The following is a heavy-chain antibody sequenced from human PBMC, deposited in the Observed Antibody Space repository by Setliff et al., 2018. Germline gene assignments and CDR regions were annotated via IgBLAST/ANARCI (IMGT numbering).Heavy chain of an antibody. CDR2: INHSGST. V-gene: IGHV4-34*01. J-gene: IGHJ4*02. D-gene: IGHD5-18*01. Sequence: SETLSLTCAVYGGSFSGYYWSWIRQPPGKGLEWIGEINHSGSTNYNPSLKSRVTISVDTSRNQFSLKLSSVTAADTAVYYCARGRIQLWKYYFDYWGQGTLVTVSS. CDR3: ARGRIQLWKYYFDY. CDR1: GGSFSGYY.